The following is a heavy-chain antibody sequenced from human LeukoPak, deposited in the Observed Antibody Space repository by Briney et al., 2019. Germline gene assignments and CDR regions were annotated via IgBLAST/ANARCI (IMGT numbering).Heavy chain of an antibody. D-gene: IGHD5-12*01. V-gene: IGHV1-18*04. CDR2: ISAYNGNT. Sequence: ASVKVSCKASGYTFINYGFSWVRQAPGQGLEWMGWISAYNGNTNYLQKFQGRVTMTTGTSTNTVYMELRSLRSDDTAVYYCARVSTNSRVAGYDPQWYFDLWGRGTPVTVSP. CDR1: GYTFINYG. CDR3: ARVSTNSRVAGYDPQWYFDL. J-gene: IGHJ2*01.